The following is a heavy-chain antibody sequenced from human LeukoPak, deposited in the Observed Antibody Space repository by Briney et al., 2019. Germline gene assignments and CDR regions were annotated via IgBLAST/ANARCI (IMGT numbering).Heavy chain of an antibody. CDR2: TYYRSNLYN. J-gene: IGHJ4*02. CDR1: GDIFSSNSAA. V-gene: IGHV6-1*01. Sequence: SQTLSLTCALSGDIFSSNSAAWHWIRQSPSRGLEWLGTTYYRSNLYNDYAVSVKSRITINSDTSKNQFSLHLNSVTPEDTAVYYCAREFTSADYFDYWGQGTLVTVSS. CDR3: AREFTSADYFDY.